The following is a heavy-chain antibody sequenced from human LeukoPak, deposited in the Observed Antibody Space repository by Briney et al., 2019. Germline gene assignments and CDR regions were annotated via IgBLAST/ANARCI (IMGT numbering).Heavy chain of an antibody. CDR3: GTVPANGMDV. CDR1: GFTFSSYA. D-gene: IGHD2-2*01. Sequence: GGSLRLSCAASGFTFSSYAMHWVRQAPGKGLEWVAVISYDGSNKYYADSVKGRFSISRDNFRNTLSLQMNNLRVDDSAVYFCGTVPANGMDVWGQGTTVTVSS. V-gene: IGHV3-30*01. J-gene: IGHJ6*02. CDR2: ISYDGSNK.